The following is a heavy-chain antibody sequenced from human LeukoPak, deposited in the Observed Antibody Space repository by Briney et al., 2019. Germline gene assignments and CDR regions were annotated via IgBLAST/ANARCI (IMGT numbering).Heavy chain of an antibody. CDR3: AKAGSGWAYYMDV. D-gene: IGHD6-19*01. V-gene: IGHV3-23*01. J-gene: IGHJ6*03. CDR2: ISDGGGST. Sequence: EGSLRLSCAASGFTFSSYAMSWVRQAPGKGLEWVSAISDGGGSTYYADSVKGRFTISRDNSKNTLYLQMNSLRAEDTAVYYCAKAGSGWAYYMDVWGKGTTVTVSS. CDR1: GFTFSSYA.